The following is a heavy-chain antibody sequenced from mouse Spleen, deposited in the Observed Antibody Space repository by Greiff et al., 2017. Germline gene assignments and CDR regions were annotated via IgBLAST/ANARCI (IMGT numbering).Heavy chain of an antibody. Sequence: VQLQQSGAELAKPGASVKLSCKASGYTFTSYWMHWVKQRPGQGLEWIGYINPSSGYTKYNQKFKDKATLTADKSSSTAYMQLSSLTYEDSAVYYCARGLLRTHWYFDVWGAGTTVTVSS. D-gene: IGHD1-1*01. V-gene: IGHV1-7*01. CDR1: GYTFTSYW. J-gene: IGHJ1*01. CDR3: ARGLLRTHWYFDV. CDR2: INPSSGYT.